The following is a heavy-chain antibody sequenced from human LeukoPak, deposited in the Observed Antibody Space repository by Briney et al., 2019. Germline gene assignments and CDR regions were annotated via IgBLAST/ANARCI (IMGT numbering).Heavy chain of an antibody. CDR3: ARDDRWDYDSSGYYQGLDY. D-gene: IGHD3-22*01. J-gene: IGHJ4*02. CDR2: INTNTGNP. Sequence: ASVKVSCKASGYTFTSYAINWVRQAPGQGLEWVGWINTNTGNPTYAQGFTGRFVFSLDTSVSTAYLQISSLRAEDTAVYYCARDDRWDYDSSGYYQGLDYWGQGTLVTVSS. CDR1: GYTFTSYA. V-gene: IGHV7-4-1*02.